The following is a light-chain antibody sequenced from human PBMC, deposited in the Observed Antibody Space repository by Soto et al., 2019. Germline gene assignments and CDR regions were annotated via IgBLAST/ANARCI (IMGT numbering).Light chain of an antibody. CDR2: DVS. J-gene: IGKJ1*01. V-gene: IGKV3-20*01. Sequence: EIVLTQSPGTLSLSPGERATLSCRSSQSVSSNYLAWYQQKPDQAPRLVIYDVSGRATGIPDRFSGSGSGTDFTLTIIRLEPEDFAVYYCQQYGSSPTFGQGPKVEIK. CDR1: QSVSSNY. CDR3: QQYGSSPT.